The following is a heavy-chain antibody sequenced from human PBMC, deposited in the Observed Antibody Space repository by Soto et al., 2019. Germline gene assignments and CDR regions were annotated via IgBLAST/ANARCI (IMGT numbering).Heavy chain of an antibody. V-gene: IGHV1-69*12. CDR1: GGTFSSYA. J-gene: IGHJ3*02. CDR3: ASVLDYGDYGFEAFDI. D-gene: IGHD4-17*01. Sequence: QAQLVQSGAEVKKPGSSVKVSCKASGGTFSSYAISWVRQAPGQGLEWMGGIIPIFGTANYAQKFQGRVTITADESTSTAYMELSSLRSEDTAVYYCASVLDYGDYGFEAFDIWGQGTMVTVSS. CDR2: IIPIFGTA.